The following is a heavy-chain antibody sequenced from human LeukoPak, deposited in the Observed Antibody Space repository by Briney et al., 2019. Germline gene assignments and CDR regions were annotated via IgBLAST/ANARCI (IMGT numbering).Heavy chain of an antibody. CDR1: GGSISSGDYY. CDR3: ARDNWNYGSSMDV. J-gene: IGHJ6*02. D-gene: IGHD1-7*01. Sequence: SQTLSLTCTVSGGSISSGDYYWSWIRQPPGKGLEWIGYIYYSGSTHYNPSLKSRLTISVDTSTNQFSLKLSSVTAADTAVYYCARDNWNYGSSMDVWGQGTTVTVSS. V-gene: IGHV4-30-4*01. CDR2: IYYSGST.